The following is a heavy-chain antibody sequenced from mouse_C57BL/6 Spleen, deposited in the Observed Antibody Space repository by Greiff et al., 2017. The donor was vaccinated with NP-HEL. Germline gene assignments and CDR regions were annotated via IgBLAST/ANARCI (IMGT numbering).Heavy chain of an antibody. V-gene: IGHV1-82*01. Sequence: QVQLQQSGPELVKPGASVKISCKASGYAFSSSWMNWVKQRPGKGLEWIGRIYPGDGDTNYNGKFKGQATLTADKSSSTAYLQLSRLTSEDSAVYFCARGAAQAAWFAYWGQGTLVTVSA. CDR2: IYPGDGDT. D-gene: IGHD3-2*02. J-gene: IGHJ3*01. CDR1: GYAFSSSW. CDR3: ARGAAQAAWFAY.